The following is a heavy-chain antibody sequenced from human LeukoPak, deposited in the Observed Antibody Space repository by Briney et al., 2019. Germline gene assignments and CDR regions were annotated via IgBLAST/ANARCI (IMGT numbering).Heavy chain of an antibody. CDR2: IYYSGST. Sequence: SETLSLTCTVSGGSISSSSYYWGWIRQPPGKGLEWIGSIYYSGSTYYNPSLKSRVTISVDTSKNQFSLKLSSVAAADTAVYYCARHLGYCSSTSCYGTFDPWGQGTLVTGSS. V-gene: IGHV4-39*01. J-gene: IGHJ5*02. CDR1: GGSISSSSYY. D-gene: IGHD2-2*01. CDR3: ARHLGYCSSTSCYGTFDP.